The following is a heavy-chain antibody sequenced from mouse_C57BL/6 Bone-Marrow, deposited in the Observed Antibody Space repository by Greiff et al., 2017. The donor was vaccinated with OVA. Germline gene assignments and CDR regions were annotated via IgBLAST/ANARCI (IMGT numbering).Heavy chain of an antibody. J-gene: IGHJ2*01. Sequence: VQLQQPGAELVKPGASVKLSCKASGYTFTSYWMHWVKQRPGQGLEWIGMIHPNSGSTNYNEKFKSKATLTVDKSSITAYMQLSSLTSEDSAVYYCARSISSIYYGLDYWGQGTTLTVSS. V-gene: IGHV1-64*01. CDR2: IHPNSGST. CDR3: ARSISSIYYGLDY. D-gene: IGHD2-1*01. CDR1: GYTFTSYW.